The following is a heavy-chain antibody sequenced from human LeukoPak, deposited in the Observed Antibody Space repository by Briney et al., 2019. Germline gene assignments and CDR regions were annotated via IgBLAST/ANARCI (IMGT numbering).Heavy chain of an antibody. D-gene: IGHD3-9*01. J-gene: IGHJ5*02. CDR1: GVSISSYY. V-gene: IGHV4-59*01. CDR2: IYYSGST. CDR3: ERSPYYDIFTNWFDP. Sequence: SETLSLTCTVSGVSISSYYWSWVRQPPGKGLEWVGYIYYSGSTNYNPSLKSRVTISVDTSKNQFSLKLSSVTAADTAVYYCERSPYYDIFTNWFDPWGQGTLVTVST.